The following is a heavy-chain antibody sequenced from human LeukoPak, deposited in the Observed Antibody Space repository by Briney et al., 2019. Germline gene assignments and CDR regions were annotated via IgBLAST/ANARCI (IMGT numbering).Heavy chain of an antibody. CDR1: GGSFSGYY. D-gene: IGHD2-2*01. Sequence: SETLSLACAVYGGSFSGYYWSWIRQPPGEGLEWVGEIKHSGSTNYNPSLKRRVTISVDTSKNQCSLKLSSVTATDTAVYYCARGRKDIVVVPAAIFNYWGQGTLVTVSS. CDR3: ARGRKDIVVVPAAIFNY. CDR2: IKHSGST. J-gene: IGHJ4*02. V-gene: IGHV4-34*01.